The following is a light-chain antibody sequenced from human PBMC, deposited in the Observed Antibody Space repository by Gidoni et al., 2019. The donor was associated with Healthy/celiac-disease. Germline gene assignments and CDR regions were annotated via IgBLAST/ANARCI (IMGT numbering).Light chain of an antibody. V-gene: IGLV1-40*01. CDR1: SSNIGAGYD. Sequence: SVLTQPPSVSGAPGPRVTISCTGSSSNIGAGYDVHWYQPLPGTAPKLLIYCNSNRPSGVPDRFSGSKSGTSASLAITGLQAEDEADYYCQSYDSSLSGWVFGGGTKLTVL. J-gene: IGLJ3*02. CDR3: QSYDSSLSGWV. CDR2: CNS.